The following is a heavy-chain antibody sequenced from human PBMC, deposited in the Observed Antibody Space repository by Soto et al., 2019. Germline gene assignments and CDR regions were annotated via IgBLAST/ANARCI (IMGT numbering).Heavy chain of an antibody. J-gene: IGHJ6*02. CDR3: ARGAMTTVTTRRYYYYGLDV. D-gene: IGHD4-4*01. V-gene: IGHV4-34*01. CDR1: GGSFSGYY. CDR2: INHSGST. Sequence: SETLSLTCAVYGGSFSGYYWSWIRQPPGKGLEWIGEINHSGSTNYNPPLKSRATISVDTSKNQFSMKLSSVTAADTAVYYCARGAMTTVTTRRYYYYGLDVWGRGTTVTVSS.